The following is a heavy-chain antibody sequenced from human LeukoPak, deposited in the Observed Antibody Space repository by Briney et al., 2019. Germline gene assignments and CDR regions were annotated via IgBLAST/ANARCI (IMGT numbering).Heavy chain of an antibody. V-gene: IGHV4-30-2*01. J-gene: IGHJ4*02. Sequence: SETLSLTCAVSGGSISSGGYSWSWIRQPPGKGLEWIGYIYHSGSTYYNPSLKSRVTISVDTSKNQFSLKLSSVTAADTAVYYCASQYSSGWYRFDYWGQGTLVTVSS. CDR2: IYHSGST. CDR3: ASQYSSGWYRFDY. CDR1: GGSISSGGYS. D-gene: IGHD6-19*01.